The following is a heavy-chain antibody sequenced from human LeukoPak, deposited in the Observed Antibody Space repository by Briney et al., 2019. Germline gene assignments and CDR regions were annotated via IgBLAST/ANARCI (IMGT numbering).Heavy chain of an antibody. D-gene: IGHD3-9*01. CDR1: GFTFSSYS. Sequence: PGGSLGLSCAASGFTFSSYSMNWVRQAPGKGLEWISYISSSSSTIYYADSVKGRFTISRDNAKNSLYLQMNSLRAEDTAVYYCARVLLRYFDWLLQKVNHDAFDIWGQGTMVTVSS. CDR3: ARVLLRYFDWLLQKVNHDAFDI. CDR2: ISSSSSTI. V-gene: IGHV3-48*04. J-gene: IGHJ3*02.